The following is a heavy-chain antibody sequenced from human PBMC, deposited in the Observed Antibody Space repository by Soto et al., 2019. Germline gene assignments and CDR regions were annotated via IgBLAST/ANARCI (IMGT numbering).Heavy chain of an antibody. CDR1: GFTFSSYW. CDR3: VRYPRSVGGSYRPDY. J-gene: IGHJ4*02. CDR2: INSDGSIT. V-gene: IGHV3-74*01. D-gene: IGHD3-16*02. Sequence: EVQLVESGGGLVQPGGSLRLSCAASGFTFSSYWMHWVRQVPWKGLVWVSRINSDGSITNYADAVKGRFTISRDNVKNTLYLQMNSLRAEDTAVYYCVRYPRSVGGSYRPDYWGQGTLVTVSS.